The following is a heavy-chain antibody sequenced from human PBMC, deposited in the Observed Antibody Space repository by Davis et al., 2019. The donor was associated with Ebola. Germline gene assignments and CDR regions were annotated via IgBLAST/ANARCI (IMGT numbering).Heavy chain of an antibody. CDR2: ISYDGSNK. CDR1: GFTFSSYS. D-gene: IGHD3-10*01. CDR3: AKDGLWFGELFLYYYYGMDV. Sequence: GESLKISCAASGFTFSSYSMNWVRQAPGKGLEWVAVISYDGSNKYYADSVKGRFTISRDNSKNTLYLQMNSLRAEDTAVYYCAKDGLWFGELFLYYYYGMDVWGQGTTVTVSS. V-gene: IGHV3-30*18. J-gene: IGHJ6*02.